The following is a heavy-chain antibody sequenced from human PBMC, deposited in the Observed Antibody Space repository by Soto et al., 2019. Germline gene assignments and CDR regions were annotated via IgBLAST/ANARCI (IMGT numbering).Heavy chain of an antibody. D-gene: IGHD4-17*01. CDR2: IYYSGST. V-gene: IGHV4-59*01. CDR3: ARRYGASFDY. Sequence: SLTCTVSGGSIGSYYWCWIRQPPGKGLEWIGYIYYSGSTNYNPSLKSRVTISVDTSKNQFSLKLSSVTAADTAVYYCARRYGASFDYWGQGTLVTVSP. CDR1: GGSIGSYY. J-gene: IGHJ4*02.